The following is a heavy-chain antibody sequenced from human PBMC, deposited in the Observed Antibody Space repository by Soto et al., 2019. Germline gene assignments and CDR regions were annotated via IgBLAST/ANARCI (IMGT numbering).Heavy chain of an antibody. CDR3: TTAAYCMGATCYSGCSWFHR. Sequence: SCKITGDTPKDAANNWGRQPLGEELRSIGGFDLENDETSYAQNVHGRVTLTEDTSTDTAYLELSGLRSADAGIYYWTTAAYCMGATCYSGCSWFHRWGQGSLVTVSS. CDR2: FDLENDET. D-gene: IGHD2-2*01. V-gene: IGHV1-24*01. CDR1: GDTPKDAA. J-gene: IGHJ5*02.